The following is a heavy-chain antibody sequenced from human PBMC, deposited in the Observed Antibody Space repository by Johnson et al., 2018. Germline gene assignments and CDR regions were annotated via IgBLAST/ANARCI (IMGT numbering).Heavy chain of an antibody. CDR3: GRDGLKNELLVFGEPRTPYSYYHMDV. J-gene: IGHJ6*04. Sequence: QVQLVESGGGVVQPGRSLTLSCAASRFTFTRYAMHWVRQAPGKGLEWVALISDDGNNKDYADSVRGRFTISRDNSKNTLFLQMDSLRADDTAVYFCGRDGLKNELLVFGEPRTPYSYYHMDVWGKGTTVTVSS. CDR2: ISDDGNNK. D-gene: IGHD3-10*01. CDR1: RFTFTRYA. V-gene: IGHV3-30*04.